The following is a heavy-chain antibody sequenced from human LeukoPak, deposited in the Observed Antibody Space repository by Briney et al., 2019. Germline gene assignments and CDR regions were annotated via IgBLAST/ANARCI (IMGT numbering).Heavy chain of an antibody. D-gene: IGHD2-8*02. CDR3: ARDQIYCTGGYCYFEY. CDR1: GFTFSSYW. Sequence: GALRPSCAVSGFTFSSYWMHWVRQVPGKGLVWVSRINEDGSSISYADSVKGRFTISRDNAKNTLYLQMNSLRVEDSAVYYCARDQIYCTGGYCYFEYWGQGTLVTVSS. CDR2: INEDGSSI. J-gene: IGHJ4*02. V-gene: IGHV3-74*01.